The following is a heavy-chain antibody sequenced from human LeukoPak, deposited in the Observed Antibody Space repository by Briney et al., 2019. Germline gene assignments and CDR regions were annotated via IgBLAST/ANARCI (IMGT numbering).Heavy chain of an antibody. V-gene: IGHV1-46*01. CDR1: GYIFISYY. CDR3: ASYYYDSSGYYKHNY. D-gene: IGHD3-22*01. Sequence: EASVTVSCKASGYIFISYYIHWVRQAPGQGLEWMGVINPSDGSTNYAQKYQDRVTMTRDTSTRTVYMQLSSLRSDDTAVYYCASYYYDSSGYYKHNYWGQGTLVTVSS. CDR2: INPSDGST. J-gene: IGHJ4*02.